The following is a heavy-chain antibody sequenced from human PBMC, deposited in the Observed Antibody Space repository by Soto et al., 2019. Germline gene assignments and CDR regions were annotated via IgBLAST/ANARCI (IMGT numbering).Heavy chain of an antibody. CDR3: ATAKYYGSPGDFDY. Sequence: EVQLVESGGGLVQPGGSLRLSCAASGFTFSSYTMNWVRQAPGKGLEWVSYISSSSSTIYYADSVKGRFTISRDNAKNSLYLQMKSLRAEDTAVYYGATAKYYGSPGDFDYWGQGTLVTVCS. D-gene: IGHD3-10*01. CDR2: ISSSSSTI. CDR1: GFTFSSYT. J-gene: IGHJ4*02. V-gene: IGHV3-48*01.